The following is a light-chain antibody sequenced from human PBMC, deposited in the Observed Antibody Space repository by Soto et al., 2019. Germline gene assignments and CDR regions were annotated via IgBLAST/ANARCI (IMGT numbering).Light chain of an antibody. CDR2: GAS. J-gene: IGKJ5*01. Sequence: ELVLTQSPCTLSLSPGERATLSCRASQSVTSNYLAWYQQKPGQAPRLLVYGASSRATGISDRFSGSGSGTDFTLTISRLEPEDFAVYYCQHYVSPPITFGQGTRLEI. V-gene: IGKV3-20*01. CDR1: QSVTSNY. CDR3: QHYVSPPIT.